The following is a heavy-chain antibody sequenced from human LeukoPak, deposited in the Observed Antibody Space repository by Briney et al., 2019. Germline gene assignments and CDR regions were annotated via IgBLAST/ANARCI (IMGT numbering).Heavy chain of an antibody. Sequence: ASVKVSCKASGGTFSSYAISWVRQAPGQGLEWMGGIIPIFGTANYAQKFQGRVTITADESTSTAYMELSSLRSEDTAVYYCARDLSSISCYPKCDAFDIWGQGTMVTVSS. D-gene: IGHD2-2*01. CDR1: GGTFSSYA. V-gene: IGHV1-69*13. J-gene: IGHJ3*02. CDR3: ARDLSSISCYPKCDAFDI. CDR2: IIPIFGTA.